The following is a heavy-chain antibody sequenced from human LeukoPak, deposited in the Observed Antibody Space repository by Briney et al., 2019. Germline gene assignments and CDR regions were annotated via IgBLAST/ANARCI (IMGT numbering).Heavy chain of an antibody. V-gene: IGHV4-59*01. CDR1: GGSISSYY. J-gene: IGHJ4*02. CDR2: IYYSGST. D-gene: IGHD6-13*01. CDR3: AREGSIAAAGSEFDY. Sequence: PSETLSLTCTVSGGSISSYYWSWIRQPPGKGLEWIGYIYYSGSTNYNPSLKSRVTISVDTSKNQFSLKLSSVTAADTAVYYCAREGSIAAAGSEFDYWGQGTLVTASS.